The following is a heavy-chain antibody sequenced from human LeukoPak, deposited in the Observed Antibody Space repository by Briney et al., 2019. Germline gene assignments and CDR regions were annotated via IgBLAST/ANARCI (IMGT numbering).Heavy chain of an antibody. Sequence: GGSLTLSCAASGFTVSSNYMSWVREATGKGLEWVSVIYSGGSTYYADSVKGRFTISRDNSKNTLYLQMNSLRAEDTAVYYCARDRVYYYDSSGYYPDAFDIWGQGTMVTVSS. V-gene: IGHV3-66*01. CDR3: ARDRVYYYDSSGYYPDAFDI. CDR1: GFTVSSNY. CDR2: IYSGGST. J-gene: IGHJ3*02. D-gene: IGHD3-22*01.